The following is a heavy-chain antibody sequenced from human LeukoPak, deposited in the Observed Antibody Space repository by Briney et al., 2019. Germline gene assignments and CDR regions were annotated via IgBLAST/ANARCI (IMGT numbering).Heavy chain of an antibody. V-gene: IGHV4-31*03. CDR2: IYYSGST. CDR1: CGSISSGGYY. Sequence: PSQTLSLTCTVSCGSISSGGYYWSWIRQHPGKGLEWIGYIYYSGSTYYNPSLKSRVTISVDTSKNQFSLKLSSVTAADTAVYYCARGEVNPHLDYWGQGTLVTVSS. D-gene: IGHD1-26*01. J-gene: IGHJ4*02. CDR3: ARGEVNPHLDY.